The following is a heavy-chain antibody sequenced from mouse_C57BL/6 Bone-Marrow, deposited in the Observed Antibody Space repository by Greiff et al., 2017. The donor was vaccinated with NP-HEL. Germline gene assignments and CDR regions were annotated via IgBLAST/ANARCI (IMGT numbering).Heavy chain of an antibody. CDR2: IHPNSGST. J-gene: IGHJ3*01. V-gene: IGHV1-64*01. D-gene: IGHD2-3*01. CDR3: ARKDGYLAWFAY. CDR1: GYTFTSYW. Sequence: VQLQQPGAELVKPGASVKLSCKASGYTFTSYWMHWVKQRPGQGLEWIGMIHPNSGSTNYNEKFKSKATLTVDKSSSTAYMQLSSLTSEDSAVYYCARKDGYLAWFAYWGQGTLVTVSA.